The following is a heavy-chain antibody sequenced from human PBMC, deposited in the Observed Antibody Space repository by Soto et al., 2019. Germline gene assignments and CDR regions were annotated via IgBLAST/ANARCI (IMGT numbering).Heavy chain of an antibody. D-gene: IGHD3-16*02. CDR3: ARGFPLWFAL. J-gene: IGHJ5*02. CDR2: INAGNGNT. V-gene: IGHV1-3*05. CDR1: GYTFTNYA. Sequence: QVQLVQSGAEEKKPGASVKVSCKASGYTFTNYAMHWVRQAPGQRLEWMGWINAGNGNTKYSQKFQGRVTITRDTSASAAYMELSSLGSEDTAVYYCARGFPLWFALWGQGSLVTVSS.